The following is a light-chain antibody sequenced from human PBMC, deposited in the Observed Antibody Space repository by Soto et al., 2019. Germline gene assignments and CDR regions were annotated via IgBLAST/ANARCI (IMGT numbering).Light chain of an antibody. J-gene: IGKJ1*01. V-gene: IGKV1-5*01. Sequence: DIQITQSPSTLSASIGDRVTITCRASQNIRNWLAWYQQKPGKAPKLLIYDVSSLESGVPPRFSGGGSGTDFTITISGLQPDDFATYYCQQYDSYWTFGQGTKVDIK. CDR1: QNIRNW. CDR2: DVS. CDR3: QQYDSYWT.